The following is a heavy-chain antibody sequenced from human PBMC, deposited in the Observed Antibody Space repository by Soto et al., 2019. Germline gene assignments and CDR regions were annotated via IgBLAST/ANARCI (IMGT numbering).Heavy chain of an antibody. Sequence: GESLKISCKGSGYSFTSYWIGWVRQMPGKGLEWMGIIYPGDSDTRYSPSFQGQVTISADKSISAAYLQMNSLKTEDTALYYCTTRNPPYDDYPLDYWGHGTLVTVSS. D-gene: IGHD4-17*01. CDR2: IYPGDSDT. V-gene: IGHV5-51*01. CDR3: TTRNPPYDDYPLDY. CDR1: GYSFTSYW. J-gene: IGHJ4*01.